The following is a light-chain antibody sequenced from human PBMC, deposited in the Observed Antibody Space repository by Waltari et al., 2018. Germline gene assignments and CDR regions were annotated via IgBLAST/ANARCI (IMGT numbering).Light chain of an antibody. CDR3: GTWDVSLNLL. V-gene: IGLV1-51*01. CDR2: DKD. J-gene: IGLJ2*01. CDR1: TSDIGAHF. Sequence: QSVLTQPPSVSAAPGQEVTISCSGSTSDIGAHFVSWYQQLPGTAPKLLIYDKDKRPSGISDRFSASKSGTSATLGITGLQTGDEADYYCGTWDVSLNLLFGGGTRVTVL.